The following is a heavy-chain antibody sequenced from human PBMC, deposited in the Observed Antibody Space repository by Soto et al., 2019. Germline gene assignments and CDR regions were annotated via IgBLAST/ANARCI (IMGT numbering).Heavy chain of an antibody. CDR2: IIPIFETV. J-gene: IGHJ6*02. Sequence: SVKVSCKASGGTFSSYAISWVRQAPGQGLEWMGGIIPIFETVNYAQRFQGRLTIAADESTSTAYMELTSLTSADTAIYFCARGLRTGNYGMDVWGQGTTVTV. CDR1: GGTFSSYA. D-gene: IGHD2-15*01. V-gene: IGHV1-69*13. CDR3: ARGLRTGNYGMDV.